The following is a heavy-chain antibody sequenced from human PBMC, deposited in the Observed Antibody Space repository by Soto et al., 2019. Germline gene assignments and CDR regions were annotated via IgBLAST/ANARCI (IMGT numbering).Heavy chain of an antibody. CDR3: AKDLREYSRSWDFRSVGSCSAFDI. CDR2: ISYDGSNK. D-gene: IGHD6-13*01. V-gene: IGHV3-30-3*01. Sequence: GGSLRLSCAASGFTFSSYAMHWVRQAPGKGLEWVAVISYDGSNKYYADSVKGRFTISRDNSKNTLYLQMNSLRAEDTAVYYCAKDLREYSRSWDFRSVGSCSAFDIGGQGTMVNV. J-gene: IGHJ3*02. CDR1: GFTFSSYA.